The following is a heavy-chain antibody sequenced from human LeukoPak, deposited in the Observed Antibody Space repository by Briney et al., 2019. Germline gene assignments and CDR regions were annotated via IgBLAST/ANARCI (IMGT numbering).Heavy chain of an antibody. V-gene: IGHV5-51*01. CDR2: IYPGDSDT. J-gene: IGHJ5*02. D-gene: IGHD2-2*03. CDR3: AGTLGYCSSTSCWVWFDP. Sequence: GEPLKISCKGSGYSFTSYWIGWVRQMPGKGLEWMGIIYPGDSDTRYSPSFQGQVTISADKSISTACLQWSSLKASDTAMYYCAGTLGYCSSTSCWVWFDPWGQGTLVTVSS. CDR1: GYSFTSYW.